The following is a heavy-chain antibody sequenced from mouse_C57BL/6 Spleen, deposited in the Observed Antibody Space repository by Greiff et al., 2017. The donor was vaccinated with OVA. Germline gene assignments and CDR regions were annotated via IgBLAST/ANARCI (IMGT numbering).Heavy chain of an antibody. D-gene: IGHD4-1*01. V-gene: IGHV5-17*01. CDR3: ARHLGYFDY. CDR2: ISSGSSTI. Sequence: EVKLMESGGGLVKPGGSLKLSCAASGFTFSDYGMHWVRQAPEKGLEWVAYISSGSSTIYYADTVKGRFTISRDNAKNTLFLQMTSLRSEDTAMYYCARHLGYFDYWGQGTTLTVSS. J-gene: IGHJ2*01. CDR1: GFTFSDYG.